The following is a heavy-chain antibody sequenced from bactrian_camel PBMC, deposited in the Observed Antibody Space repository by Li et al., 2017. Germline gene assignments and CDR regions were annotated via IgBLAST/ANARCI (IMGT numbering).Heavy chain of an antibody. CDR1: GPIYSRYC. CDR2: LDIDGST. D-gene: IGHD7*01. Sequence: VQLVESGGGSVQTGGSLRLACSASGPIYSRYCLGWFRQAPGKEREGIAFLDIDGSTRYSDSVKGRFIISKDNSDNTLYLQMNTLEPEDTAIYYCAADRLRWEFGGTCNSPIYKYDYWGQGTQVTVS. CDR3: AADRLRWEFGGTCNSPIYKYDY. J-gene: IGHJ4*01. V-gene: IGHV3S53*01.